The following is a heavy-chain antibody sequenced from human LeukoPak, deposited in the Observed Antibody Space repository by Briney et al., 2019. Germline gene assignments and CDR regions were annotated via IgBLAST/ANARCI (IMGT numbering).Heavy chain of an antibody. D-gene: IGHD6-19*01. Sequence: SETLSLTCAVYGGSFSGYYWSWIRQPPGKGLEWIGEINHSGSTNYNPSLKSRVTISVDTSKNQFSLKLSSVTAADTAVYYCARHHGGQWPVEYNWFDPWGQGTLVTVSS. J-gene: IGHJ5*02. CDR3: ARHHGGQWPVEYNWFDP. CDR2: INHSGST. CDR1: GGSFSGYY. V-gene: IGHV4-34*01.